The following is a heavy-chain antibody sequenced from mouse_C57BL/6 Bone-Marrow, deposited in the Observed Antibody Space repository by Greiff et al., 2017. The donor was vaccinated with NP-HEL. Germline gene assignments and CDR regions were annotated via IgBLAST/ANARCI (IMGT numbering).Heavy chain of an antibody. CDR2: IYPGSGNT. D-gene: IGHD1-1*01. Sequence: QVQLQQSGPELVKPGASVKISCKASGYSFTSYYIHWVKQRPGQGLEWIGWIYPGSGNTKYNEKFKGKATVTADTSSSTAYMQLSSLTSEDSAVYYCAIITTAYFDYWGQGTTLTVSS. J-gene: IGHJ2*01. V-gene: IGHV1-66*01. CDR3: AIITTAYFDY. CDR1: GYSFTSYY.